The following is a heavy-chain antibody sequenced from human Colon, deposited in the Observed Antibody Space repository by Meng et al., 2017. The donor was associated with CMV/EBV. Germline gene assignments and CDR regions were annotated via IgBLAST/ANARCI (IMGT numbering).Heavy chain of an antibody. CDR2: ISSSGSTI. Sequence: GGSLRLSCAASGFTFSSYEMNWVRQAPGKGLEWVSYISSSGSTIYYADSVKGRFTISRDNAKNSLYLQMNSLRAEDTAVYYCARETLPGVFDYWGQGTLVTVSS. CDR3: ARETLPGVFDY. V-gene: IGHV3-48*03. D-gene: IGHD3-10*01. J-gene: IGHJ4*02. CDR1: GFTFSSYE.